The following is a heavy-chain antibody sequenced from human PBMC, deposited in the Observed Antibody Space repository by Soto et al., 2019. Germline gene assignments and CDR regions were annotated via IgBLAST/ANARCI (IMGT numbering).Heavy chain of an antibody. V-gene: IGHV1-69*01. J-gene: IGHJ4*02. Sequence: QVQLVQSGAEVKKPGSSVKVSCKASGGTFSSYPLSWVRQAPGQGLKWMGGIIPIFGTTKYAQKFQGRVTIIADESTTTAYMELSSLRSEDTAVYYCAMIDYSSGSDYWGQGTLVTVSS. CDR1: GGTFSSYP. CDR2: IIPIFGTT. CDR3: AMIDYSSGSDY. D-gene: IGHD6-19*01.